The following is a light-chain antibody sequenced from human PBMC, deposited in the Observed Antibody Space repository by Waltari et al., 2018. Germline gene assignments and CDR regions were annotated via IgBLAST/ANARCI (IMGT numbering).Light chain of an antibody. Sequence: YVLTQPPSVSVAPGHTARITCGGSNIGSKSVHGHQQTPGRAPILVVYADTDRPSGISERFSGSNAGNTATLIISGVEAGDEADYYCQVWDSRTDHVIFGGGTKLTVL. J-gene: IGLJ2*01. V-gene: IGLV3-21*02. CDR2: ADT. CDR1: NIGSKS. CDR3: QVWDSRTDHVI.